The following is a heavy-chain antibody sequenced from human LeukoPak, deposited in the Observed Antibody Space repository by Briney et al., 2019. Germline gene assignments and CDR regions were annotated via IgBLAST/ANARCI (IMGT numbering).Heavy chain of an antibody. J-gene: IGHJ3*02. CDR3: AREKDYTRDAFDI. CDR2: ISSSGGNI. D-gene: IGHD4-11*01. Sequence: GGSLRLSCAASGFTFSSYEMNWVRQAPDKGPEWVSSISSSGGNIYYADSVKGRFTISRDNAENSLYLQMNSLRAEDTAVYYCAREKDYTRDAFDIWGQGTMVTVSS. V-gene: IGHV3-48*03. CDR1: GFTFSSYE.